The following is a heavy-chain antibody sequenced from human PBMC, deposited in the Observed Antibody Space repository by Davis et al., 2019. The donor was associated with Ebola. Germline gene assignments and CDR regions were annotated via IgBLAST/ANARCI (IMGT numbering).Heavy chain of an antibody. CDR2: INPHNGNT. Sequence: ASVKVSCKASGYTFTSYGITWVRQAPGQGLEWMGWINPHNGNTNYAPNVQGRVTMTTDTSTSTAYMEVGILRSDDTAVYYCARAQFPTTSDHWGQGTLVTVSS. J-gene: IGHJ4*02. D-gene: IGHD1-1*01. CDR1: GYTFTSYG. CDR3: ARAQFPTTSDH. V-gene: IGHV1-18*04.